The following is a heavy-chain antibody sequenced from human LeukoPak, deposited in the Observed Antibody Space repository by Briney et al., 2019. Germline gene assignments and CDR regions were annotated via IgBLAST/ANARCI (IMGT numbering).Heavy chain of an antibody. D-gene: IGHD3-3*01. CDR3: ARSLGGNNGFDV. CDR1: GGSIRGYY. J-gene: IGHJ3*01. V-gene: IGHV4-59*08. CDR2: IYYSGST. Sequence: PSETLSLTCTVSGGSIRGYYWSWIRQPPGKGLEWIGNIYYSGSTYNNPSLQSRLTISIDTSKNQFSLKLNFVTAADTALYYCARSLGGNNGFDVWGQGTMVTVSS.